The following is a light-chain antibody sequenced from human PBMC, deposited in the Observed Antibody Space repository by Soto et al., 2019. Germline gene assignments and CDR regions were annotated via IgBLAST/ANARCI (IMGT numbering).Light chain of an antibody. CDR2: AAS. V-gene: IGKV1-39*01. J-gene: IGKJ1*01. CDR1: QSISSY. Sequence: DIQMTQSPPSLSVSVGDRVTITCRASQSISSYLNWYQQKPGSAPKLLIYAASSLQSGVPSRFSGSGSGTDFTLTISSLQPEDFATYYCQQSYSFPKTFGQGTKVEIK. CDR3: QQSYSFPKT.